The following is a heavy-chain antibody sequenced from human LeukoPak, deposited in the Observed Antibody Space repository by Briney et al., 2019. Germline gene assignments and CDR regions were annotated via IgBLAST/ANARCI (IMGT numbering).Heavy chain of an antibody. Sequence: TASETLSLTCAVYGGSFSGYYWSWIRQPPGKGLEWIGEINHSGSTNYNPSLKSRVTISVDTSKNQFSLKLSSVTAADTAVYYCRSMITFGGLWGQGTLVTVSS. V-gene: IGHV4-34*01. CDR1: GGSFSGYY. D-gene: IGHD3-16*01. CDR3: RSMITFGGL. J-gene: IGHJ4*02. CDR2: INHSGST.